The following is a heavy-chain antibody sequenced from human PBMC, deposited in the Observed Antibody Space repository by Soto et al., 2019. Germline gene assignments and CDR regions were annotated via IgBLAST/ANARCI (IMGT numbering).Heavy chain of an antibody. Sequence: GESLKISCAASGFSSSNYAMNWVRQAPGKGREWVSAISADGSNTNYADSVKGRFTISSDNSKNTLYLQMNGLGADDTAVYYCAKEYSTSFDYWGQGTTVTVSS. CDR1: GFSSSNYA. J-gene: IGHJ4*02. D-gene: IGHD6-6*01. CDR2: ISADGSNT. V-gene: IGHV3-23*01. CDR3: AKEYSTSFDY.